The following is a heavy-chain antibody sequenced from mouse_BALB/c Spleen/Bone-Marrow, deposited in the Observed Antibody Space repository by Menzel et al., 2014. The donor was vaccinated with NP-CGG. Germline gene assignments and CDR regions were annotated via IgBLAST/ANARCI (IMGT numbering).Heavy chain of an antibody. V-gene: IGHV2-6-7*01. Sequence: VQLQQSGPGLVAPSQTLSITCTVSGFSLTGYGVHWVRQPPGKGLEWLGMICGDGSTNYNSAHKSRQSISKDISKSQVFLKMNSQQTDDTARYYCARVGCNYAWFAYWGKGTLVTVSA. CDR1: GFSLTGYG. D-gene: IGHD2-1*01. CDR3: ARVGCNYAWFAY. CDR2: ICGDGST. J-gene: IGHJ3*01.